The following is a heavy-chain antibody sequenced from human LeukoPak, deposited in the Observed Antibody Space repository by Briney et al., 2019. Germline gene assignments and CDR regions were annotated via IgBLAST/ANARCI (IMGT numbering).Heavy chain of an antibody. J-gene: IGHJ6*03. CDR2: MNPNSGNT. Sequence: ASVKVSCKASGYTFTSYDINWVRQATGQGLEWMGWMNPNSGNTGYAQKFQGRVTITRNTSISTAYMELSSLRSEDTAVYYCARATGSSVPYYYYMDVWGKGTTVTVSS. CDR1: GYTFTSYD. CDR3: ARATGSSVPYYYYMDV. V-gene: IGHV1-8*03. D-gene: IGHD2-2*01.